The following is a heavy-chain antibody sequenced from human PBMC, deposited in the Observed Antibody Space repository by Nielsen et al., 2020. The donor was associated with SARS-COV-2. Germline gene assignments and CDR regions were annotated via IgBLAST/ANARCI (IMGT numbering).Heavy chain of an antibody. CDR2: ISWDGGST. V-gene: IGHV3-43*01. D-gene: IGHD5-24*01. CDR3: AKDGGYKLQTCFDY. J-gene: IGHJ4*02. CDR1: GFTFDDYT. Sequence: GGSLRLSCAASGFTFDDYTMHWVRQAPGKGLEWVSLISWDGGSTYYADSVKGRFTISRDNSKNSLYLQMNSLRTEDTALYYCAKDGGYKLQTCFDYWGQGTLVTVSS.